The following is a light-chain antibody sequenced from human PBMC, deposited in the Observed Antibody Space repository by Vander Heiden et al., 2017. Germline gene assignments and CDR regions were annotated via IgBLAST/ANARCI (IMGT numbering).Light chain of an antibody. J-gene: IGKJ2*02. Sequence: DIQMTQAPSSLSASVGDRVTITCRTSQHIRNYLNWYQQEPGKAPKLLIHTASSLNRGVPPRFSGTGSGTEFTLTISSLQPADFATYYCQQSHTTPCTFGQGTRLDIK. CDR2: TAS. CDR1: QHIRNY. V-gene: IGKV1-39*01. CDR3: QQSHTTPCT.